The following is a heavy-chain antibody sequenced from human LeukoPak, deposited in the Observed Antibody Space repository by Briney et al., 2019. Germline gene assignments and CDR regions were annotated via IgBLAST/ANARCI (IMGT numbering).Heavy chain of an antibody. V-gene: IGHV3-64D*06. CDR2: ISSNGGST. D-gene: IGHD3-10*01. Sequence: PGGSLRLSCSASGFTFSHFAMHWVRQAPGKGLEYVSGISSNGGSTYDADSVKGRFTISRDNSKNTLYIQMSSLRAEDTAVYYCVKDSASYYYGSGSPWFDPWGQGTLVTVPS. CDR1: GFTFSHFA. CDR3: VKDSASYYYGSGSPWFDP. J-gene: IGHJ5*02.